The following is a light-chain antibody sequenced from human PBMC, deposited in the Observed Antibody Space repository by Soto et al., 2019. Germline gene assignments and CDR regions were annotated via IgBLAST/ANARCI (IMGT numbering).Light chain of an antibody. CDR2: TNN. J-gene: IGLJ2*01. Sequence: QSVLTQPPSVSGAPGQRVTISCTGSSSNIGAGFAVHWYQQLPGTAPKLLIYTNNNRPSGVSDRFSGSKSVTSASLAITGLQAEDEADYYCQSYDSSLSGSVVFGGGTKLTVL. V-gene: IGLV1-40*01. CDR1: SSNIGAGFA. CDR3: QSYDSSLSGSVV.